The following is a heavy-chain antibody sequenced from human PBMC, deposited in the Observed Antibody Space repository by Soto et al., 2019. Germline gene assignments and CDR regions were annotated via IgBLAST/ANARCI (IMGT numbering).Heavy chain of an antibody. D-gene: IGHD6-13*01. CDR3: AKDLRRIAAADCFDY. J-gene: IGHJ4*02. V-gene: IGHV3-23*01. CDR2: ISGSGGST. Sequence: GGSLRLSCAASGFTFSSYAMSWVRQAPGKGLEWVSAISGSGGSTYYADSVKGRFTISRDNSKNTLYLQMNSLRAEDTAVYHCAKDLRRIAAADCFDYWGQGTLVTVSS. CDR1: GFTFSSYA.